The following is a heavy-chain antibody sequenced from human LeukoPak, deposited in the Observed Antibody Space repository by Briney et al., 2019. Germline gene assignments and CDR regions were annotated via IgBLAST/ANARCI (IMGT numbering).Heavy chain of an antibody. J-gene: IGHJ5*02. V-gene: IGHV3-21*01. CDR1: GFTSSSYS. CDR3: ARVVPGDWFDP. Sequence: PGGSLRLSCAASGFTSSSYSMNWVRQAPGKGLEWVSSISSSSSYIYYADSVKGRFTISRDNAKNSLYLQMNSLRAEDTAVYYCARVVPGDWFDPWGQGTLVTVSS. CDR2: ISSSSSYI.